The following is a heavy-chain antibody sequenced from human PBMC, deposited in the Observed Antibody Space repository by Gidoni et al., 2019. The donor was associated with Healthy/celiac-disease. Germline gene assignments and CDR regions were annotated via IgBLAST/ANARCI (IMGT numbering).Heavy chain of an antibody. J-gene: IGHJ5*02. CDR1: GGSFSGYY. V-gene: IGHV4-34*01. CDR3: ARGRPGGRWFDP. Sequence: QVQLQQWGAGLSKPSETRSLTCAAYGGSFSGYYWSWIRQTPGKGREWFGEINHSGSTTYNPSLKSRVTISVNTSKNQFSLKLSSVTAADTAVYYCARGRPGGRWFDPWGQGTLVTVSS. D-gene: IGHD3-10*01. CDR2: INHSGST.